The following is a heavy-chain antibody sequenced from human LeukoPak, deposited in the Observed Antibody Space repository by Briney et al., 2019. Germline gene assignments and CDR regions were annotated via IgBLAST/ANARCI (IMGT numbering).Heavy chain of an antibody. Sequence: RGESLKISCKGSGYSFNSYWIGWVRQMPGKGLEWMGIIYPGDSDTRYSPSFQGQVTISADKSISTAYLQWSSLKVSDTAMYYCARLPGIVATIERYFDYWGQGTLVTVSS. D-gene: IGHD5-12*01. V-gene: IGHV5-51*01. CDR2: IYPGDSDT. CDR1: GYSFNSYW. CDR3: ARLPGIVATIERYFDY. J-gene: IGHJ4*02.